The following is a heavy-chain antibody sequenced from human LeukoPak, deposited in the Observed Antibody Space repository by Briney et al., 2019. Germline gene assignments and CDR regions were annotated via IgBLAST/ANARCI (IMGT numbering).Heavy chain of an antibody. Sequence: PGGSLRLSCAASGFTFSSYAMSWVRQAPGKGLEWVSAISGSGGSTYCADSVKGRFTISRDNSKNTLYLQMNSLRAEDTAVYYCAKDLVAEIVVVITPPDAFDIWGQGTMVTVSS. V-gene: IGHV3-23*01. CDR2: ISGSGGST. CDR3: AKDLVAEIVVVITPPDAFDI. J-gene: IGHJ3*02. D-gene: IGHD3-22*01. CDR1: GFTFSSYA.